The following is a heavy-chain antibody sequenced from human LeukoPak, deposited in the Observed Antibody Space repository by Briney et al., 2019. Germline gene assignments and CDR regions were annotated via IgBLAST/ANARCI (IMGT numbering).Heavy chain of an antibody. J-gene: IGHJ4*02. D-gene: IGHD3-3*01. CDR2: IRGSGGTT. CDR3: AKDLLFGVPDS. V-gene: IGHV3-23*01. Sequence: QTGGSLRLSCAASGFTFSTYAMSWVRQAPGKGLEWVSAIRGSGGTTYYADSVKGRFTISRDNSKNTLFLQMNSLRAVDTAVYYCAKDLLFGVPDSWGQGTLVTVSS. CDR1: GFTFSTYA.